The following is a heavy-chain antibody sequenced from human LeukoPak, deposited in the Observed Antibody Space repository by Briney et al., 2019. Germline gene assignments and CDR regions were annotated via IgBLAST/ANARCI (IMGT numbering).Heavy chain of an antibody. J-gene: IGHJ5*02. CDR2: IIPMFGTP. CDR3: ARAGIPGYCTNVTCSNWLDP. D-gene: IGHD2-8*01. V-gene: IGHV1-69*06. CDR1: GDTFTTYA. Sequence: PVKVSCKTSGDTFTTYAIIWVRQAPGQGLEWGGGIIPMFGTPNYAQRLQGRVTITADKSTKTAYMELSSLRSEDTAVYYCARAGIPGYCTNVTCSNWLDPWGQGTLVTVSS.